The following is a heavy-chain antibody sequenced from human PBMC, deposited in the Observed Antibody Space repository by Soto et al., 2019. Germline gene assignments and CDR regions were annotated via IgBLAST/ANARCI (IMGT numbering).Heavy chain of an antibody. CDR2: INPSGGST. CDR3: ARDDRVVAAARRFEP. D-gene: IGHD6-13*01. Sequence: QVQLVQSGAEVKKPGASVKVSCKASGYTFTSYYMHWVRQAPGQGLEWMGTINPSGGSTSYAQKFQGRVTMTRDTSTSTVYMELSSLRSEDTAVYYCARDDRVVAAARRFEPWGQGTLVTVSS. CDR1: GYTFTSYY. J-gene: IGHJ5*02. V-gene: IGHV1-46*01.